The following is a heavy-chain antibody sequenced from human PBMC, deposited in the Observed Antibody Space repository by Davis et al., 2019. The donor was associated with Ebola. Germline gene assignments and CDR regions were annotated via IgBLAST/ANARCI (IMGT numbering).Heavy chain of an antibody. CDR1: GFTFSSYG. CDR3: ARAGVSSSWQFIY. D-gene: IGHD6-13*01. V-gene: IGHV3-33*01. Sequence: GESLKISCAASGFTFSSYGMHWVRQAPGKGLEWVAVIWYDGSNKYYADSVKGRFTISRDNSKNTLYLQMNSLRAEDTAVYYCARAGVSSSWQFIYWGQGTLVTVSS. CDR2: IWYDGSNK. J-gene: IGHJ4*02.